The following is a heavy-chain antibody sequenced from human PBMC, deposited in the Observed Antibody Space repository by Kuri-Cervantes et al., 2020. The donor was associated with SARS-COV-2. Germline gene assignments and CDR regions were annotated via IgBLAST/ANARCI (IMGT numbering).Heavy chain of an antibody. CDR3: AREPGFTYYDFWSGYQVGGMDV. CDR1: GFTFSSYE. Sequence: GGSLRLSCAASGFTFSSYEMNWVRQAPGKGLEWVSSISRRSSYIYYAGSVKGRFTISRDNAKNSLYLQMNSLRAEDTAVYYCAREPGFTYYDFWSGYQVGGMDVWGQGTTVTVSS. J-gene: IGHJ6*02. V-gene: IGHV3-21*01. CDR2: ISRRSSYI. D-gene: IGHD3-3*01.